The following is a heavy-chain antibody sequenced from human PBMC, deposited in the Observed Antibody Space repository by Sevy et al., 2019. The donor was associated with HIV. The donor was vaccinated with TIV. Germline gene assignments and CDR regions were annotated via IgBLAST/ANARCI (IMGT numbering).Heavy chain of an antibody. CDR2: INTDGESI. D-gene: IGHD1-26*01. J-gene: IGHJ4*02. Sequence: GGSLRLSCAASGFTFSNYWMHWVRQAPGKGLVWVSHINTDGESIRYADSVKGRFTISRDNAKNTLYLQVNSLRAEDTVVYYCARGTRGTFGNWGQGTLVTVSS. V-gene: IGHV3-74*01. CDR3: ARGTRGTFGN. CDR1: GFTFSNYW.